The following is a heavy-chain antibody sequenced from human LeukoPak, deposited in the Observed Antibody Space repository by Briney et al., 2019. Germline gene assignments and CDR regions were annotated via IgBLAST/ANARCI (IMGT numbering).Heavy chain of an antibody. D-gene: IGHD6-19*01. CDR2: IYHSGST. CDR3: ASRRKAPGIAVAGTIAFDI. J-gene: IGHJ3*02. V-gene: IGHV4-38-2*01. Sequence: SETLSLTCAVSGYSIRSGYYWGWIRQPPGKGQEWIGSIYHSGSTYYNPSLKSRVTISVDTSKNQFSLKLSSVTAADTAVYYCASRRKAPGIAVAGTIAFDIWGQGTMVTVSS. CDR1: GYSIRSGYY.